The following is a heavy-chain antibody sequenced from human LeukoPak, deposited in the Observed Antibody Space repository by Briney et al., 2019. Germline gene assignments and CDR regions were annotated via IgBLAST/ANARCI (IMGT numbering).Heavy chain of an antibody. Sequence: PGGSLRRSCVASGFAFNTYWMSWVRQAPGKGLEWVANINHDGSGKYYVDSVKGRLTISRDNAKNSLYLQMNSLRVEDTAVYYCASDPFNIAAYDAFNFWGQGTVVTVSS. CDR2: INHDGSGK. J-gene: IGHJ3*01. V-gene: IGHV3-7*01. D-gene: IGHD2-21*01. CDR1: GFAFNTYW. CDR3: ASDPFNIAAYDAFNF.